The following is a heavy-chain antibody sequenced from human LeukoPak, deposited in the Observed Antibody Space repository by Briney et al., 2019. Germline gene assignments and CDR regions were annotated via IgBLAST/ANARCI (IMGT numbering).Heavy chain of an antibody. V-gene: IGHV3-30-3*01. D-gene: IGHD2-21*02. CDR3: ARDPLAYCGGDCYSFDY. CDR1: GFTFSSYA. J-gene: IGHJ4*02. CDR2: ISYDGSNK. Sequence: PGRSLRLSCAASGFTFSSYAMHWVRQAPGKGLERVAVISYDGSNKYYADSVKGRFTISRDNSKNTLYLQMNSLRAEDTAVYYCARDPLAYCGGDCYSFDYWGQGTLVTVSS.